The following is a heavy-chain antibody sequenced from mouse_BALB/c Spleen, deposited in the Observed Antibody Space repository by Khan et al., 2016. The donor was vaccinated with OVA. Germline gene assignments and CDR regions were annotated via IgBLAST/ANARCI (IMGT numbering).Heavy chain of an antibody. D-gene: IGHD1-1*01. Sequence: EVQLVESGPGLVKPSQSLSLTCTVTGYSITSNYAWNWIRQFPGNKLEWMGYISYSDSTTSNPSLKSRISITRDTSTNQFVLQLNSVTTEETATYYCARGNYYGYAMDYWGQGTSVTVSS. V-gene: IGHV3-2*02. J-gene: IGHJ4*01. CDR1: GYSITSNYA. CDR2: ISYSDST. CDR3: ARGNYYGYAMDY.